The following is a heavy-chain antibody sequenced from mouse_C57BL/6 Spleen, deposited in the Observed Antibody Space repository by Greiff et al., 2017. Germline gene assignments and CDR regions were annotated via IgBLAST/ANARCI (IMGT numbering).Heavy chain of an antibody. D-gene: IGHD2-3*01. CDR3: ARPDDGYYRPLAS. J-gene: IGHJ3*01. CDR2: INPDSSTI. Sequence: EAGGVDFSRYWMSWVRRAPGKGLEWIGEINPDSSTINYAPSLKDKFIISRDNAKNTLYLQMSKVRSEDTALYYCARPDDGYYRPLASWGQGTLVTVSA. CDR1: GVDFSRYW. V-gene: IGHV4-1*01.